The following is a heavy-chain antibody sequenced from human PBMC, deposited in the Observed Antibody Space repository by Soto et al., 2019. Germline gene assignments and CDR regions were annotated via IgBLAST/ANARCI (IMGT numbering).Heavy chain of an antibody. CDR2: ISASTAKT. J-gene: IGHJ5*02. D-gene: IGHD2-2*02. Sequence: QVQLVQSGAEAKKPGTSVKVSCKASGYTFTNFGVTWVRQAPGQGLEWMGWISASTAKTNYARKFQGRVTMAADTTTGTAYMELSSLRSDDTAVYYCARARCTSASCYKSTWFEPWGQGTLVTVSS. CDR3: ARARCTSASCYKSTWFEP. CDR1: GYTFTNFG. V-gene: IGHV1-18*04.